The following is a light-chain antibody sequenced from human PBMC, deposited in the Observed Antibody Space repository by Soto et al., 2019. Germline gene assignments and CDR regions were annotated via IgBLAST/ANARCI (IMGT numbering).Light chain of an antibody. V-gene: IGKV3-11*01. CDR2: DAS. CDR1: RMVITY. J-gene: IGKJ1*01. CDR3: QQRSNWPWT. Sequence: EIVLTQSPATLSFPLGKRATPSCRAVRMVITYLAWYQQKPGQAPRLLIYDASNRATGIPARFSGSGSGTDFTLTISSLEPEDFAVYYCQQRSNWPWTFGQGTKVEIK.